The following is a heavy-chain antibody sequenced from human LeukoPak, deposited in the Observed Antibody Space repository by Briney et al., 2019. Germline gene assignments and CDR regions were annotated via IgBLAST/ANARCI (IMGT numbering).Heavy chain of an antibody. J-gene: IGHJ5*02. CDR3: ARVEYCSSTSCYIGDWFDP. Sequence: ASVKVSCKASGYTFTSYDINWVRRATGQGLEWMGWMNPNSGNTGYAQKFQGRVTMTRNTSISTAYMELSSLRSEDTAVYYCARVEYCSSTSCYIGDWFDPWGQGTLVTVSS. CDR2: MNPNSGNT. V-gene: IGHV1-8*01. D-gene: IGHD2-2*02. CDR1: GYTFTSYD.